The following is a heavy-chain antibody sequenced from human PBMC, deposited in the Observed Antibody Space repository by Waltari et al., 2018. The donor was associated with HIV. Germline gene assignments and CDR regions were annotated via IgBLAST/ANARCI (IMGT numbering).Heavy chain of an antibody. CDR1: GYTFTSHY. V-gene: IGHV1-46*01. Sequence: QVQLVQSGTEVKKPGASVKVSCKAIGYTFTSHYIHWVRQAPGQGLEWKGIIRSNSGTTMYAQKFQGRLTMTRDTSTSTVYMELSSLRSDDTAVYYCARVQYDSSGYQDRVWNGMDVWGQGTTVTV. J-gene: IGHJ6*02. CDR3: ARVQYDSSGYQDRVWNGMDV. CDR2: IRSNSGTT. D-gene: IGHD3-22*01.